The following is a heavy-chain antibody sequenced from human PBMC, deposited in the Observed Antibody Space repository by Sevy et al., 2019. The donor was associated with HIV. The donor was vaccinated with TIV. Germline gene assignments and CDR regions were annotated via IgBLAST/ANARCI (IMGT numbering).Heavy chain of an antibody. CDR1: GFTFSSYS. CDR2: ISSSSSTI. J-gene: IGHJ4*02. Sequence: GGSLRLSCAASGFTFSSYSMNWVRQAPGKGLEWVSYISSSSSTIYYAASVKGRFTISRDNAKNSLYLQMNSLRDDDTAVYYCARVAAAGSFDYWGQGTLVTVSS. D-gene: IGHD6-13*01. CDR3: ARVAAAGSFDY. V-gene: IGHV3-48*02.